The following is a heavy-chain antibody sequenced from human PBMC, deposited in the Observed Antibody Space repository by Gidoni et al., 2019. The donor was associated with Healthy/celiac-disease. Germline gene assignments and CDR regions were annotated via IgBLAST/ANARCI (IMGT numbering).Heavy chain of an antibody. CDR1: GFTFSYSY. J-gene: IGHJ4*02. D-gene: IGHD3-10*01. CDR3: ARDPWAYYGSAFYDY. CDR2: ISSSGSTI. V-gene: IGHV3-11*01. Sequence: QVQLVESGGGLVKPGGSLRLSCAASGFTFSYSYMSWIRPAPGKGLDWVSYISSSGSTIYYADSVKGRFTISKDNAKNSLYLQMNSLRAEDTAVYYCARDPWAYYGSAFYDYWGQGTLVTVSS.